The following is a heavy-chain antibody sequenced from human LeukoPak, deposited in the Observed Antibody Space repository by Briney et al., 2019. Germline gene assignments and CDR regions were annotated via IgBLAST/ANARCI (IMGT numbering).Heavy chain of an antibody. CDR3: AKVDGNGYQWEVDY. D-gene: IGHD5-24*01. Sequence: GRSLRLSCAASGFTFSSYGMHWVRQAPGKGLEWVAVISYDGSNKYHADSVKGRFTISRDNSKNTLYLQMNSLRPEDTAVYYCAKVDGNGYQWEVDYWGQGTLVTVSS. CDR2: ISYDGSNK. J-gene: IGHJ4*01. V-gene: IGHV3-30*18. CDR1: GFTFSSYG.